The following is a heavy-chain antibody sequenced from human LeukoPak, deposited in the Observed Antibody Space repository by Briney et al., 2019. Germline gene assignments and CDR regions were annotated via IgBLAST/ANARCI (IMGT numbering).Heavy chain of an antibody. V-gene: IGHV3-7*01. CDR1: GFTVSNYC. Sequence: PGGSLRLSCAASGFTVSNYCMSWVRQAPGEGLEWVACIHQNGGAEYYVDSVKGRFAISRDNTKNSLYLQMNSLTVEDTAVYYCARARRGYSYGSSIFDPWSQGTLVTVSS. CDR2: IHQNGGAE. J-gene: IGHJ5*02. CDR3: ARARRGYSYGSSIFDP. D-gene: IGHD5-18*01.